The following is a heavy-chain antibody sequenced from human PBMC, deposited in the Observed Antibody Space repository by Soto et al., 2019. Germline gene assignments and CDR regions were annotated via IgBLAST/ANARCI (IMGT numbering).Heavy chain of an antibody. Sequence: GWSFRLSFSASGFTFISYGMHWVRQSPGKGLEWVAVISYDGSNKYYADSVKGRFTISRDNSKNTLYLQMNSLRAEDTAVYYCAKDRVAAALSLGMDVWGQGTTVTVSS. J-gene: IGHJ6*02. CDR2: ISYDGSNK. CDR1: GFTFISYG. D-gene: IGHD6-13*01. V-gene: IGHV3-30*18. CDR3: AKDRVAAALSLGMDV.